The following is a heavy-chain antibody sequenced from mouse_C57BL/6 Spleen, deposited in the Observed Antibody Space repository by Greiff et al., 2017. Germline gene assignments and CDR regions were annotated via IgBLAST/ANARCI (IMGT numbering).Heavy chain of an antibody. J-gene: IGHJ3*01. D-gene: IGHD2-3*01. V-gene: IGHV1-55*01. CDR2: IYPGSGST. Sequence: QVQLQQPGAELVEPGASVKMSCKASGYTFTSYWITWVKQRPGQGLEWIGDIYPGSGSTNYNEKFKSKATLTVDTSSSTAYIQLSSLTSEDSAVYYCASPIYDGYYGWFAYWGQGTLVTVSA. CDR1: GYTFTSYW. CDR3: ASPIYDGYYGWFAY.